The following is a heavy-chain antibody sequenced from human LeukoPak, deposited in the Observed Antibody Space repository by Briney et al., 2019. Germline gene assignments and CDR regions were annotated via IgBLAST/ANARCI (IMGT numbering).Heavy chain of an antibody. D-gene: IGHD5-18*01. CDR3: ARDHNYAFDY. CDR1: GFTFSSYS. Sequence: PGGSLRLSCAASGFTFSSYSMNWVRQAPGKGLERVSYISSSSGTINYADSVKGRFTISGDNARNSLYLQMNSLRGEDTAVYYCARDHNYAFDYWGQGTLVTVSS. J-gene: IGHJ4*02. V-gene: IGHV3-48*01. CDR2: ISSSSGTI.